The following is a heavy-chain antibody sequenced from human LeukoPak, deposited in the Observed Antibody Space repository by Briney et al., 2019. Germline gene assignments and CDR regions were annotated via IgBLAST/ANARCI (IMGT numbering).Heavy chain of an antibody. CDR2: LNADGSST. D-gene: IGHD3-9*01. CDR3: AIGDLTAFYPDY. J-gene: IGHJ4*02. CDR1: GFTFSHYW. Sequence: GGSLRLSCAASGFTFSHYWMHWVRQAPGKGLVWVSRLNADGSSTSYADSVRGRFTISRDNAKNTLYLQMNSLRAEDTAVYYCAIGDLTAFYPDYWGQGTLVTVSS. V-gene: IGHV3-74*01.